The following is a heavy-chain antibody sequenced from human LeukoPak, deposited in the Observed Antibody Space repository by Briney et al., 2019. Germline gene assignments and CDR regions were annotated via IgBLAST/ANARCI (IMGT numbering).Heavy chain of an antibody. CDR2: IKQDGSEK. CDR3: ARELRGSYYRTFDY. D-gene: IGHD1-26*01. J-gene: IGHJ4*02. V-gene: IGHV3-7*03. CDR1: GFTFSTYW. Sequence: GGSLRLSCAASGFTFSTYWMTWVRQAPGKGLEWVANIKQDGSEKNYVDSVKGRFTISRDNAKNSLYLQMNSLRAEDTALYYCARELRGSYYRTFDYWGQGTLVTVSS.